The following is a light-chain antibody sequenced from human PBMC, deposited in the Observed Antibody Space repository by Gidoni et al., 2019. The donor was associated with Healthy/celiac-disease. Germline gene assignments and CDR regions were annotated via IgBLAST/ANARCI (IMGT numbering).Light chain of an antibody. J-gene: IGKJ2*01. CDR1: QSLLHSNGYNY. Sequence: LVMTQSPLSLPVTPGEPASISCRSSQSLLHSNGYNYLDWYMQKPGQSPQLLIYLCSKRASGVPDRFSGSGSGTDFKLKISRVEAEDVGVYYCMQALQTPNTFGQGTKLEIK. CDR3: MQALQTPNT. V-gene: IGKV2-28*01. CDR2: LCS.